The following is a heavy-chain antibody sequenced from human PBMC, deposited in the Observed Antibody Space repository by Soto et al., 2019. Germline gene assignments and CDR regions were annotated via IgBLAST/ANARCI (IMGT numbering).Heavy chain of an antibody. CDR1: GYTNADTV. CDR2: INAGNGNT. Sequence: GAAVMPSCEACGYTNADTVLHWLLQASGQRKEWMGWINAGNGNTKYSQKFQGRVTITRDTSASTAYMELSSLRSEDTSVYYCARVEVFYCCSGPRGWY. J-gene: IGHJ2*01. D-gene: IGHD6-25*01. V-gene: IGHV1-3*01. CDR3: ARVEVFYCCSGPRGWY.